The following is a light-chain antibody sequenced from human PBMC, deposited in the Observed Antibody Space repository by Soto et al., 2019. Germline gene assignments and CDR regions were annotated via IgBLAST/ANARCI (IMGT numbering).Light chain of an antibody. CDR1: RIGSNNY. J-gene: IGKJ1*01. V-gene: IGKV3-20*01. CDR2: GAS. Sequence: VLAQSRGTRSLSPGERYDLSWRASRIGSNNYLSWYQPKPGQAPRSLIYGASNRATGIPERLSGSGSGTDFTLSISRLEREDFAVYYCQQYRRPGTFGQGTKLDIK. CDR3: QQYRRPGT.